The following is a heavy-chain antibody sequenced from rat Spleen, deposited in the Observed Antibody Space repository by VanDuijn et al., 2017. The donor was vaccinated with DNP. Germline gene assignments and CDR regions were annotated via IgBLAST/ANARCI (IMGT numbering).Heavy chain of an antibody. CDR2: ISPSGGST. CDR3: ASLNNYNWFAY. V-gene: IGHV5-27*01. Sequence: EVQLVESGGGLVQPGRSLKLSCAASGFTFSSYDMAWVRQAPTKGLEWVAYISPSGGSTYYRDSVKGRFTISRDNAENTVYLQMNSLRSEDTATYYCASLNNYNWFAYWGQGTLVTVSS. J-gene: IGHJ3*01. D-gene: IGHD1-10*01. CDR1: GFTFSSYD.